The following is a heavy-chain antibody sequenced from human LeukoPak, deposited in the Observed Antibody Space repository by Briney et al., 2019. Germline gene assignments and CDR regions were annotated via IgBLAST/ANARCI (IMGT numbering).Heavy chain of an antibody. CDR3: ARAIVGATDRHFDY. J-gene: IGHJ4*02. D-gene: IGHD1-26*01. CDR2: INHSGST. Sequence: SETLSLTRAVYGGSFSGYYWSWIRQPPGKGLEGMGEINHSGSTNYNPSLKSRVTISVDTSKNQFSLKLSSVTAADTAVYYCARAIVGATDRHFDYWGQGTLVTVSS. V-gene: IGHV4-34*01. CDR1: GGSFSGYY.